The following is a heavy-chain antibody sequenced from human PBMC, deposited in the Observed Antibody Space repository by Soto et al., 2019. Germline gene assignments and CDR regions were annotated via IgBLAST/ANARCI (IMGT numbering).Heavy chain of an antibody. CDR1: GFTFSTSW. CDR3: AGTGSGFCFY. V-gene: IGHV3-74*01. Sequence: EVQLVESGGGLVQPGGSLRLSCAASGFTFSTSWMHCVRQAPGKGLVWVSRIKSDGSYTNYADSVKGRFTISRDNAKNTLYLQMNSLTAEDTAVYYCAGTGSGFCFYWGQGALVTVSS. J-gene: IGHJ4*02. CDR2: IKSDGSYT. D-gene: IGHD3-22*01.